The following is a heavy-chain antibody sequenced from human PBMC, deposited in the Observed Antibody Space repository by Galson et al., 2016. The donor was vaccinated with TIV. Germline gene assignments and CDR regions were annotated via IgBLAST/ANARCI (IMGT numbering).Heavy chain of an antibody. D-gene: IGHD3-22*01. CDR1: GFTFTTYW. Sequence: SLRLSCAASGFTFTTYWMHWVRQAPGKGLVWVSRMTPDGSTRDYADSVRGRFTISRDNAKTTPYLEMNGLRAEDTAVYYCARPSYYYDISSYYPLDFWGQGTLVTVSS. CDR3: ARPSYYYDISSYYPLDF. CDR2: MTPDGSTR. J-gene: IGHJ4*02. V-gene: IGHV3-74*01.